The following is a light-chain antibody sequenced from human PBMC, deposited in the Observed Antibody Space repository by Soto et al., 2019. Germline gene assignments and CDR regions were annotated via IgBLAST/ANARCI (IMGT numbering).Light chain of an antibody. CDR2: GTS. V-gene: IGKV3-20*01. CDR1: QTVHSSF. J-gene: IGKJ2*01. Sequence: EVVLTQSPGTLSLSPGDRATVSCRASQTVHSSFFAWYQQKAGQAPRLLIYGTSNRAAGIPDRFSGHGSGTDFTLTISGLEPEDFAMYFCQQHGGSPPYTFGRGTRVEI. CDR3: QQHGGSPPYT.